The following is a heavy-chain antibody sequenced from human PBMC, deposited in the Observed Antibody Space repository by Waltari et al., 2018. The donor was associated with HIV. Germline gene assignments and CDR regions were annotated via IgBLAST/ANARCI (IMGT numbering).Heavy chain of an antibody. Sequence: QVQLQQWGAGLLKPSETLSLTCAVYGGSFSGYYWSWIRQPPGKGLEWIGEINHSGSTNYNPSLKSRVTISVDTSKNQFSLKLSSVTAADTAVYYCARFAYDSSGDNDYWGQGTLVTVSS. CDR2: INHSGST. J-gene: IGHJ4*02. CDR3: ARFAYDSSGDNDY. D-gene: IGHD3-22*01. CDR1: GGSFSGYY. V-gene: IGHV4-34*01.